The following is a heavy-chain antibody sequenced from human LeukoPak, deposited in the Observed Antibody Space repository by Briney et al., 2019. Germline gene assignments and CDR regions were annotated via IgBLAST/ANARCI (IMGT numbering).Heavy chain of an antibody. V-gene: IGHV3-21*04. Sequence: GSLRLSCAASGFTFSSYSMNWVRQAPGKGLEWVSSISSSSSYIYYADSVKGRFTISRDNSKNTLYLQMNSLRAEDTAVYYCAKDRGGSSPPFDYWGQGTLVTVSS. D-gene: IGHD1-26*01. CDR1: GFTFSSYS. J-gene: IGHJ4*02. CDR3: AKDRGGSSPPFDY. CDR2: ISSSSSYI.